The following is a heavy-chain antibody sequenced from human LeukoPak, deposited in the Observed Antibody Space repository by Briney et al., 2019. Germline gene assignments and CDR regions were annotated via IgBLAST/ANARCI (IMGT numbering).Heavy chain of an antibody. J-gene: IGHJ4*02. V-gene: IGHV3-43D*03. CDR3: SKDRDSTGYFHYFDS. CDR1: GFTFDDYA. Sequence: PGGSLRLSCAASGFTFDDYAMHWVRQAPGKGLEWVSLITWDGATSDYADPVKGRFTISRDNSKNSLYLQMDSLKTADTAFYYCSKDRDSTGYFHYFDSWGRGTLVTVSS. CDR2: ITWDGATS. D-gene: IGHD3-22*01.